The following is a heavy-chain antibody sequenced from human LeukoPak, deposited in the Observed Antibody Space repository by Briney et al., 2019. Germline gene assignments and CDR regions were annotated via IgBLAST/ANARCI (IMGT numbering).Heavy chain of an antibody. CDR3: ARGEDIVVVPAARTNWFDP. J-gene: IGHJ5*02. Sequence: ASVKVSCKASGYTFTSYGISWVRQAPGQGLEWMGWISTYNGNTNYAQKLQGRVTTTTDTSTSTAYMEVRSLRSDDTAVYYCARGEDIVVVPAARTNWFDPWGQGTLVTVSS. D-gene: IGHD2-2*01. V-gene: IGHV1-18*01. CDR1: GYTFTSYG. CDR2: ISTYNGNT.